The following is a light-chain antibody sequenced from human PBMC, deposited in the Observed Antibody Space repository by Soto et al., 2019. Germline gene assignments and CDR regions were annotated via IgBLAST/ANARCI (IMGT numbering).Light chain of an antibody. CDR2: GAS. CDR1: QSVSSATY. CDR3: QQYGDSPLT. J-gene: IGKJ4*01. V-gene: IGKV3-20*01. Sequence: EIVLTQSPGTLSLYPGERATLSCRASQSVSSATYLAWYQQKPGQPPRLLIYGASSRAADIPDRFSGSGSGTDFTLTISRLEPEDFAVYFCQQYGDSPLTFGGGTRVETK.